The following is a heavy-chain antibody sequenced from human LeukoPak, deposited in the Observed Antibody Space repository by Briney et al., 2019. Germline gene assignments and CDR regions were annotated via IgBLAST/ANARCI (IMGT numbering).Heavy chain of an antibody. CDR1: GFTFDDYA. D-gene: IGHD6-13*01. CDR2: ILGDGSST. V-gene: IGHV3-43*02. Sequence: GGSLRLSCAASGFTFDDYAMHWVRQVPGKGLEWVSLILGDGSSTNYADSVKGRFTISRDNSKNSLYLHMNSLRIEDTALYFCAKDRYSSSWYTIDYWGQGTLVTVSS. CDR3: AKDRYSSSWYTIDY. J-gene: IGHJ4*02.